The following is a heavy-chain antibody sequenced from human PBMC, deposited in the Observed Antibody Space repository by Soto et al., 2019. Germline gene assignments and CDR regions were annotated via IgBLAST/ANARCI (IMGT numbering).Heavy chain of an antibody. CDR1: GFTFSSYG. CDR3: AKDNNLWFGELSSLQGWFDP. Sequence: QVQLVESGGGVVQPGRSLRLSCAASGFTFSSYGMHWVRQAPGKGLEWVAVISYDGSNKYYADSVKGRFTISRDNSKNTLYLQMNSLRAEDTAVYYCAKDNNLWFGELSSLQGWFDPWGQGTLVTVSS. CDR2: ISYDGSNK. V-gene: IGHV3-30*18. J-gene: IGHJ5*02. D-gene: IGHD3-10*01.